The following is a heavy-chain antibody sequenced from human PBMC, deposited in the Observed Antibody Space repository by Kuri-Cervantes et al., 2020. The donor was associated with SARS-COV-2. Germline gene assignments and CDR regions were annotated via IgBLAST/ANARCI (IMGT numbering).Heavy chain of an antibody. V-gene: IGHV3-21*01. CDR2: ISSSSSYI. Sequence: GESLKISCAASGFTFSTYNMNWVRQVPGKGLEWVSSISSSSSYIYYADSVKGRFTISRDNAKNSLYLQMNSLRAEDTAVYYCARGDPKYYYYYYGMDVWGQGTTVTVSS. J-gene: IGHJ6*02. CDR3: ARGDPKYYYYYYGMDV. CDR1: GFTFSTYN.